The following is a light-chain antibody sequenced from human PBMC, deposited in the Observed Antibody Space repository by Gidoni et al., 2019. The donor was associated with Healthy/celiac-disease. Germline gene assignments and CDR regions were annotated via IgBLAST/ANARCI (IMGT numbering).Light chain of an antibody. CDR2: DNN. CDR3: GTWDSSLSAVV. V-gene: IGLV1-51*01. CDR1: SSNTGNNY. J-gene: IGLJ2*01. Sequence: QSVLTQPSPVPSAPGQKVTITCSGSSSNTGNNYVSWYQQLPGTAPKLLIYDNNKRPSGIPDRFSGSKSGTSATLGITGLQTGDEADYYCGTWDSSLSAVVFGGGTKLTVL.